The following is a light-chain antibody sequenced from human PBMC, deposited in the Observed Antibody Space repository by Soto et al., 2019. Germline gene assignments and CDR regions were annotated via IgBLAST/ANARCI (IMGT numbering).Light chain of an antibody. CDR1: QSISSK. V-gene: IGKV3-15*01. Sequence: EIVMTQSPATLSVSPGERATLSCRASQSISSKLAWYQQKPGQAPRLLISYAYNRATGLPARFSGSGSGTEFTLTISSLQSEDFAVYYCQQYNIWPPITFGQGTKVDI. CDR3: QQYNIWPPIT. J-gene: IGKJ1*01. CDR2: YAY.